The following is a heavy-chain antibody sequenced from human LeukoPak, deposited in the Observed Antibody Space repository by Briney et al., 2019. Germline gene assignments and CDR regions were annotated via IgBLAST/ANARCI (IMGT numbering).Heavy chain of an antibody. CDR1: GSSITNSW. Sequence: GESLKTSCQGAGSSITNSWIGWGRQMPGKGLGWVGIISLVDSATRYSPSFQGQVTISADKSISTAYLQWSSLKASDTAIYYCARHGYTGTYGEHLQHWGQGTLVTVSS. CDR2: ISLVDSAT. D-gene: IGHD1-26*01. CDR3: ARHGYTGTYGEHLQH. V-gene: IGHV5-51*01. J-gene: IGHJ1*01.